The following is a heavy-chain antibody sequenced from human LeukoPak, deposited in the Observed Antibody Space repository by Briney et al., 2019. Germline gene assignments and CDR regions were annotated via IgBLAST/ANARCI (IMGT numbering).Heavy chain of an antibody. D-gene: IGHD3-10*01. Sequence: PGGSLRLSCAASGFTFSSYAMSWVRQSPGKGLEWVSGISGSAGSTVYADSVKGRFTISRDNSKNTLYLQMNSLRAEDTAVYYCARGRYVVTMVRGGGFDPWGQGTLVTVSS. CDR3: ARGRYVVTMVRGGGFDP. CDR2: ISGSAGST. J-gene: IGHJ5*02. CDR1: GFTFSSYA. V-gene: IGHV3-23*01.